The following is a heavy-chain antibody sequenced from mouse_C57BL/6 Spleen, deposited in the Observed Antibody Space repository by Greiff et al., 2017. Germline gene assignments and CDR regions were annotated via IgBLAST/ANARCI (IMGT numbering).Heavy chain of an antibody. J-gene: IGHJ3*01. CDR1: GYTFTDYY. CDR2: INPNNGGT. V-gene: IGHV1-26*01. Sequence: VQLQQSGPELVKPGASVKISCKASGYTFTDYYMNWVKQSHGKSLEWIGDINPNNGGTSYNQKFKGKATLTVDKSSSTAYMELRSLTSEDSAVYYCARGARLSFAYWGQGTLVTVSA. CDR3: ARGARLSFAY.